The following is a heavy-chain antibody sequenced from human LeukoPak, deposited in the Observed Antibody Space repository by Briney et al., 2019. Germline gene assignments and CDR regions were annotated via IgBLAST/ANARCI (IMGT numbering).Heavy chain of an antibody. CDR3: AKDQVISGSEASDI. V-gene: IGHV3-30*02. D-gene: IGHD2-21*01. J-gene: IGHJ3*02. Sequence: VGSLRLSCAASGFTVSSNFMSWVRQAPGKGLEWVAFIRYDGSNKYYADSVKGRFTISRDNSKNTLYLQMSSLRAEDTAVYYCAKDQVISGSEASDIWGQGTMVTVSS. CDR1: GFTVSSNF. CDR2: IRYDGSNK.